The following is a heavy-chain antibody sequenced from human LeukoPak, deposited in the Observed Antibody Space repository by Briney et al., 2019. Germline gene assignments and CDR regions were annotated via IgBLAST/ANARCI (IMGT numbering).Heavy chain of an antibody. J-gene: IGHJ4*02. V-gene: IGHV3-15*01. CDR3: TTFDYAAFDH. Sequence: GGSLRLSCAAPGFTFSNAWMSWVRQAPGKGLEWVGRIKRKTDGGTTDYAAPVKGRFTISRDDSKNTLYLQMNSLKTEDTAVYYCTTFDYAAFDHWGQGTLVTVSS. CDR2: IKRKTDGGTT. D-gene: IGHD4-17*01. CDR1: GFTFSNAW.